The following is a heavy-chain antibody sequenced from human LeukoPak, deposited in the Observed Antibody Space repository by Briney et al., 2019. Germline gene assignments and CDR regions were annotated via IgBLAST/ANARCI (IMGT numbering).Heavy chain of an antibody. D-gene: IGHD3-22*01. CDR2: IKQDGSEK. Sequence: GGSLRLSCAASGFTFSSYWMSWVRQAPGKGLEWVANIKQDGSEKYYVDSVKGRFTISRDNAKNSLYLQMNSLRAEDTAVYYCARDHYDSSGYYGMDVWGQGTTVTVSS. V-gene: IGHV3-7*01. CDR3: ARDHYDSSGYYGMDV. J-gene: IGHJ6*02. CDR1: GFTFSSYW.